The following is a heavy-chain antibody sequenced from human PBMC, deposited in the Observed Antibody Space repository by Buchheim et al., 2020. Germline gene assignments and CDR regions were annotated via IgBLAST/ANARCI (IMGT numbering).Heavy chain of an antibody. J-gene: IGHJ4*02. CDR1: GYTFTNYW. Sequence: EVQLVQSGAEVKKAGESLKISCKASGYTFTNYWIAWVRQKPGKGLEWMGVIYPDDADSIYSPSFQGQVTFSVDTSNSTAYLHWNSLKASDNAMYYCARSRRTFSFDYWGQGIL. D-gene: IGHD1/OR15-1a*01. CDR3: ARSRRTFSFDY. V-gene: IGHV5-51*01. CDR2: IYPDDADS.